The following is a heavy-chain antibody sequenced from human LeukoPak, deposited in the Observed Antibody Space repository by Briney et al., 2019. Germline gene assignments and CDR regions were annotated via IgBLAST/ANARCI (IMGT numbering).Heavy chain of an antibody. CDR1: GLTFSNAW. Sequence: GGPLSLSCAASGLTFSNAWMSWVRQAPGKGLEWVGRIKSQANGGTTDYAAPVKGRFNILRDDSKTTLYLEMHSLKTEDTAVYYYTAPGYPQYFGDRGQGSQVTVSS. D-gene: IGHD2-15*01. J-gene: IGHJ4*02. V-gene: IGHV3-15*01. CDR2: IKSQANGGTT. CDR3: TAPGYPQYFGD.